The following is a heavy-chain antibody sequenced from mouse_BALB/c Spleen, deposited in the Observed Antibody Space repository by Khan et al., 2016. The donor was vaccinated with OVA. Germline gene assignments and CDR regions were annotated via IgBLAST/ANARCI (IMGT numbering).Heavy chain of an antibody. Sequence: QVQLQQSGAELARPGASVKLSCKASGYTFTDYNIHWVKQRPGQGLEWIGEIYPGSNNTYYNEKFKGKATLTADKSSSTAYMQLSSLTSEDSSVYFGAREWGAWFPYWGQGTLVTVSA. V-gene: IGHV1-77*01. CDR2: IYPGSNNT. CDR3: AREWGAWFPY. J-gene: IGHJ3*01. CDR1: GYTFTDYN.